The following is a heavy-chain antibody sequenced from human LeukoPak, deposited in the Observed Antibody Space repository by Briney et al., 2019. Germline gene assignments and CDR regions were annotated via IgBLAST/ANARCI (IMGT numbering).Heavy chain of an antibody. Sequence: AETLSLTCTVGGVSISSYYWRGRRQPAGKGVEGVGYIYYGGSNNYNASLKSRVTISVDTSKNQFPLKLSSVTAADTAVYYCARERWGYSYGGPFDYWGQGPLVTVSS. CDR2: IYYGGSN. CDR1: GVSISSYY. CDR3: ARERWGYSYGGPFDY. J-gene: IGHJ4*02. V-gene: IGHV4-59*01. D-gene: IGHD5-18*01.